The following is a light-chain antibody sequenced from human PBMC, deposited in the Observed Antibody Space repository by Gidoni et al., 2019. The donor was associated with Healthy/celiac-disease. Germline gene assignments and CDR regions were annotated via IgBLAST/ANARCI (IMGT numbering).Light chain of an antibody. CDR1: QSISSY. CDR2: ATS. Sequence: DIQMTLPPSSQPSSVGDRVTIACRASQSISSYLNWYQQKPGKAPKLLIYATSSLQSGVPSRFSGSGSGTDFTLTISGLQPEDFATYYSQQSYSTPALTFGGGTKVEIK. CDR3: QQSYSTPALT. J-gene: IGKJ4*01. V-gene: IGKV1-39*01.